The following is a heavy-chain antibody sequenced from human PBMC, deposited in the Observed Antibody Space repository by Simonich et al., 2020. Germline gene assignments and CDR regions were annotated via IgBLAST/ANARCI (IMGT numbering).Heavy chain of an antibody. CDR3: ARVGYSNYYYYGMDV. D-gene: IGHD6-13*01. CDR1: GYSISSGYY. V-gene: IGHV4-38-2*01. J-gene: IGHJ6*02. Sequence: QVQLQESGPGLVKPSETLSLTCAVSGYSISSGYYWGWIPQPPGKGLEWIGSIYHRGGTYSNPALKVRVTVSVDTSKNQSSLKLGSVTAADTAVYYCARVGYSNYYYYGMDVWGQGTTVTVSS. CDR2: IYHRGGT.